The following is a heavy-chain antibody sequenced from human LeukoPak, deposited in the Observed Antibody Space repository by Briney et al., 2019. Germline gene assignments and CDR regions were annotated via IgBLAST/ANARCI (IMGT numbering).Heavy chain of an antibody. CDR2: ISWNSGSI. J-gene: IGHJ3*02. CDR1: GFTFDDYA. CDR3: AKVSTGFRNFDAFDI. Sequence: GGSLRLSCAASGFTFDDYAMHWVRQAPEKGLEWVSGISWNSGSIGYADSVKGRFTISRDNAKNSLYLQMNSLRAEDTALYYCAKVSTGFRNFDAFDIWGQGTMVTVSS. V-gene: IGHV3-9*01. D-gene: IGHD1-14*01.